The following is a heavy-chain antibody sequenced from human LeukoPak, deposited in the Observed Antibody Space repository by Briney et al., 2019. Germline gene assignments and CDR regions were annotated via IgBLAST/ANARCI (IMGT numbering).Heavy chain of an antibody. J-gene: IGHJ5*02. CDR1: GYTFTNYY. D-gene: IGHD3-10*01. Sequence: ASVKVSCKASGYTFTNYYMHWVRQAPGQGLEWMGIINPSGGSTIYAQNFQGRVTMTRDTSIDTAYMELTSLRYEDTAVYYCARDYYGSKSSSFDPWGQGTLVTVSS. V-gene: IGHV1-46*01. CDR2: INPSGGST. CDR3: ARDYYGSKSSSFDP.